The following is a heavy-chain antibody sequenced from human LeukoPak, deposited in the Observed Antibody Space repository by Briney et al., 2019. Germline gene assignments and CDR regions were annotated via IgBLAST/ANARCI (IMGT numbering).Heavy chain of an antibody. CDR1: GFSFNSYW. CDR3: ARAQAVAGTGGFDP. Sequence: GGFLRLSCAASGFSFNSYWMHWVRQVPGKGLVWVSRISSDGSTTSYADPVKGRFTISRDNAKNTLYLQMNSLRDEDTAIYYCARAQAVAGTGGFDPWGQGTLVTVSS. J-gene: IGHJ5*02. CDR2: ISSDGSTT. V-gene: IGHV3-74*01. D-gene: IGHD6-19*01.